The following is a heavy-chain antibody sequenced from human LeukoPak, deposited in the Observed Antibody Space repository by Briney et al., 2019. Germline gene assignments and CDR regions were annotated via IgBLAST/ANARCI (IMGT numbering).Heavy chain of an antibody. V-gene: IGHV5-10-1*01. J-gene: IGHJ4*02. CDR2: IDPSDSYT. Sequence: GESLKISCQGSGYSFTSYWISWVRQMPGKGLEWMGRIDPSDSYTNYSPSFQGHVTISADKSISTAYLQWSSLKASDTAMYYCARRAYCSSTSCYVDLDYWGQGTLVTVSS. D-gene: IGHD2-2*01. CDR1: GYSFTSYW. CDR3: ARRAYCSSTSCYVDLDY.